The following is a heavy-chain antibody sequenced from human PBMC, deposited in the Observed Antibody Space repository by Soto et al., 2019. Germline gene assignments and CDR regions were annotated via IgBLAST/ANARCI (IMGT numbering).Heavy chain of an antibody. D-gene: IGHD2-15*01. V-gene: IGHV3-21*01. CDR2: ISSSSSYI. CDR1: GCTFSSYS. CDR3: ARVGCSGGSCYPQPDY. J-gene: IGHJ4*02. Sequence: GGSLRLSCAASGCTFSSYSMNFVRQAPGKGLEWVSSISSSSSYIYYADSVNGRFTTSSDNAKNSLYLQMNSLRAEDTAVYYCARVGCSGGSCYPQPDYWGQGTLVTVSS.